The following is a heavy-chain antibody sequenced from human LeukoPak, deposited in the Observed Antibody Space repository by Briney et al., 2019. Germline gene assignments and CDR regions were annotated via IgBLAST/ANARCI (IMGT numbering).Heavy chain of an antibody. V-gene: IGHV1-24*01. D-gene: IGHD5-12*01. CDR3: ATVEWLRFPKSTDY. J-gene: IGHJ4*02. CDR2: FDPEDGET. CDR1: GYTLTELS. Sequence: ASVKVSCKVSGYTLTELSMHWVRQAPGKGLEWMGGFDPEDGETIYAQKFQGRVTMTEDTSTDTAYMELSSLRSEDTAVYYCATVEWLRFPKSTDYWGQGTLVTVSS.